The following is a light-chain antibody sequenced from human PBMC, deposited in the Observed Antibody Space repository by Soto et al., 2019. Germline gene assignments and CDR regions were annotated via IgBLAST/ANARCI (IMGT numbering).Light chain of an antibody. CDR1: SSDVGGYDS. J-gene: IGLJ1*01. CDR3: SSYAGSNTFV. CDR2: DVD. Sequence: LTQPPSASGSPGQSVTICCSGTSSDVGGYDSVSWYQHHPGKVPKLIIFDVDKWPSGVPGRFSGFKSGNTASLTVSGLRAEDEADYYCSSYAGSNTFVFGTGTKVTVL. V-gene: IGLV2-8*01.